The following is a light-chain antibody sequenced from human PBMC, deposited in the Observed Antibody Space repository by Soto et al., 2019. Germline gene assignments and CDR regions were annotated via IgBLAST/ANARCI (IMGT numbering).Light chain of an antibody. CDR3: QRRSNGTGIT. CDR1: QSVSSY. V-gene: IGKV3-11*01. Sequence: EVVFTQSSATLSLSPGERATLSCRARQSVSSYLAWYQQKPGQAPRLLIYDASNRATGIPARFSGSGSGTDFTLTISSLEPEDFAVYYCQRRSNGTGITFGQGTRLEI. J-gene: IGKJ5*01. CDR2: DAS.